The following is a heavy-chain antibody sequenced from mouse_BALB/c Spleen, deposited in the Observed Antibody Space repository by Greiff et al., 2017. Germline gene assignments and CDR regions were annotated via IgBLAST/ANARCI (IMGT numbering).Heavy chain of an antibody. CDR3: ARWLPFYAMDY. D-gene: IGHD2-2*01. Sequence: VQLQQSGAELVKPGASVKLSCTASGFNIKDTYMHWVKQRPEQGLEWIGRIDPANGNTKYDPKFQGKATITADTSSNTAYLQLSSLTSEDTAVYYCARWLPFYAMDYWGQGTSVTVSS. V-gene: IGHV14-3*02. CDR1: GFNIKDTY. CDR2: IDPANGNT. J-gene: IGHJ4*01.